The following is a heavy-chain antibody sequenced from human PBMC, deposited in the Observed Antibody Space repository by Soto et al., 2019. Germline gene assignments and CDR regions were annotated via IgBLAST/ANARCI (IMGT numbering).Heavy chain of an antibody. CDR3: TSTYYYDSSGYYYEFDY. CDR1: GFTFSGSA. D-gene: IGHD3-22*01. J-gene: IGHJ4*02. V-gene: IGHV3-73*01. Sequence: GGSLRLSCAASGFTFSGSAMHWVRQASGKGLEWVGRIRSKANSYATAYAASVKGRFTISRDDSKNTAYLQMNSLKTEDTAVYYCTSTYYYDSSGYYYEFDYWGQGTLVTVSS. CDR2: IRSKANSYAT.